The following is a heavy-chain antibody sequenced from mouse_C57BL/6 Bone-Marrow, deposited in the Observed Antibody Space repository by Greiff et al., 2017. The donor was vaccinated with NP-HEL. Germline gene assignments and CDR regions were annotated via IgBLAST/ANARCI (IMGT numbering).Heavy chain of an antibody. V-gene: IGHV5-12*01. CDR1: GFTFSDYY. J-gene: IGHJ4*01. Sequence: EVKLVESGGGLVQPGGSLKLSCAASGFTFSDYYMYWVRQTPEKRLEWVAYISNGGGSTYYPDTVKGRFTISRDNAKNTLYLQMSRLKSEDTAMYYCARRGWSYYAMDYWGQGTSVTVSS. CDR3: ARRGWSYYAMDY. CDR2: ISNGGGST. D-gene: IGHD2-3*01.